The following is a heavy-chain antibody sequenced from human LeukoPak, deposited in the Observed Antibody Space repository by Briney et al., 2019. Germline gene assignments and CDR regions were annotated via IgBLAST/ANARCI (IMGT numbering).Heavy chain of an antibody. CDR1: GFTFSSYS. D-gene: IGHD6-19*01. CDR2: ISSRSSYI. J-gene: IGHJ4*02. CDR3: ARDPAYSCGWPAFDY. Sequence: PGGSLRLSCAASGFTFSSYSMNWVRQAPGRGLEWVSSISSRSSYIYYADSVKGRFTISRDNAKNSLYLQMNSLRAEDTAVYYCARDPAYSCGWPAFDYWGQGTLVTVSS. V-gene: IGHV3-21*01.